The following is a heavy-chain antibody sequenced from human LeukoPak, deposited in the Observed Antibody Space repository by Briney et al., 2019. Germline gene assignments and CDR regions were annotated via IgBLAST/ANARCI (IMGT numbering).Heavy chain of an antibody. Sequence: SETLSLTCTVSGGSISSYYWSWIRQPPGKGLEWIGEINHSGSTNYNPSLKSRVTISVDTSKNQFSLKLSSVTAADTAVYYCARIADCSSTSCYRGYVDYWGQGTLVTVSS. D-gene: IGHD2-2*01. J-gene: IGHJ4*02. CDR3: ARIADCSSTSCYRGYVDY. CDR1: GGSISSYY. V-gene: IGHV4-34*01. CDR2: INHSGST.